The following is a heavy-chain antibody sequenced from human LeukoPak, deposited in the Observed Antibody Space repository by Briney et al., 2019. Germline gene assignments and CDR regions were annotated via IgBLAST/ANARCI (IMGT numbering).Heavy chain of an antibody. J-gene: IGHJ4*02. CDR1: GFTFRTYA. CDR3: ARDLTGSSYFDY. CDR2: ISNDGSNK. V-gene: IGHV3-30-3*01. D-gene: IGHD1-26*01. Sequence: GGSLRLSCAAPGFTFRTYAMHWVRQAPGKGLEWVAVISNDGSNKYYAGSGKGRFTLSRDNTKNTLYLQMNSLRAEDTAVYYCARDLTGSSYFDYWGQGTLVTVSS.